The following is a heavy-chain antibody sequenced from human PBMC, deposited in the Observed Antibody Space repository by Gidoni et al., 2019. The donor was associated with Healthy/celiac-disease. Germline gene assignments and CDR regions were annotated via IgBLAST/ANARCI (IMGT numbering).Heavy chain of an antibody. CDR2: IYYSGST. CDR3: ARPGYSSSWYSFDY. J-gene: IGHJ4*02. V-gene: IGHV4-39*01. CDR1: GGSISSSSYY. D-gene: IGHD6-13*01. Sequence: QLQLQESGPGLVKPSETLSLTCTAPGGSISSSSYYWGWIRQHPWKGREWIGSIYYSGSTYYNPSLKSRVTISVDTAKNQFSLKLSSVTAADTAVYYCARPGYSSSWYSFDYWGQGTLVTVSS.